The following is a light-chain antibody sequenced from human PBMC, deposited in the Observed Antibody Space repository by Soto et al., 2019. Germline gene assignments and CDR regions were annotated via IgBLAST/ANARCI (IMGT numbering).Light chain of an antibody. Sequence: EIVLTQSPATLSLSPGERATLSCRASQSVSSYLAWYQQKPGQAPRLLIYDASNRATGIPARFSGSGSGTDFTLTISSLEPEDFPVYYCQQRSSVPRTFGGGTKVEIK. CDR1: QSVSSY. CDR3: QQRSSVPRT. V-gene: IGKV3-11*01. J-gene: IGKJ4*01. CDR2: DAS.